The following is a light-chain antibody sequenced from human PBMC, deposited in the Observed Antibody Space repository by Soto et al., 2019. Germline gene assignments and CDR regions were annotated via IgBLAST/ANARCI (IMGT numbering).Light chain of an antibody. CDR2: KAS. V-gene: IGKV1-5*03. CDR1: QTISSW. CDR3: QHYNSYSEA. Sequence: DIQMTQSPSTLSGSVGDRVTSTCRASQTISSWLAWYQQKPGKAPKLLIYKASTLKSGVPSRFSGSGSGTEFTLTISSLQPDDFATYSCQHYNSYSEAVGQGTKVELK. J-gene: IGKJ1*01.